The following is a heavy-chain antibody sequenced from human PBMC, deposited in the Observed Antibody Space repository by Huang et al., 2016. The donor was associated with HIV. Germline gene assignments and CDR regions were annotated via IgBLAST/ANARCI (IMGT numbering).Heavy chain of an antibody. D-gene: IGHD3-10*01. Sequence: QVQLQQWGAGLLKPSETLSLTCAVYGGSFRGYYWRWIRQPPGKGLEWIGEINHSGSTYYNPSLKSRVTISVGTSKKQFSLKLSSVTAADTALYYCASGYYGSGSYWYWGQGTLVTVSS. CDR1: GGSFRGYY. V-gene: IGHV4-34*01. J-gene: IGHJ4*02. CDR3: ASGYYGSGSYWY. CDR2: INHSGST.